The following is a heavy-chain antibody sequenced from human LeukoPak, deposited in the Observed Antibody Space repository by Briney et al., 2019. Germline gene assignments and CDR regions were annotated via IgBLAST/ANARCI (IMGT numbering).Heavy chain of an antibody. CDR1: GVTVSTND. D-gene: IGHD1-14*01. CDR3: ARGVEPLDANPLAY. Sequence: GGSLRLSCAASGVTVSTNDMTWVRPAPGKGLGWVSFLYSDGKTKYADSVQGRFTISRDKSKNNLSLQMNSLSRADTAVYYCARGVEPLDANPLAYWGQGTLVTVSS. J-gene: IGHJ4*02. CDR2: LYSDGKT. V-gene: IGHV3-53*01.